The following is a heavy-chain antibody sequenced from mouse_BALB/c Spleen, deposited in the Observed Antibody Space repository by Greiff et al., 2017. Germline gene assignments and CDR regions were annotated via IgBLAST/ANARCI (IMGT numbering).Heavy chain of an antibody. CDR2: ILPGSGST. J-gene: IGHJ3*01. D-gene: IGHD4-1*01. V-gene: IGHV1-9*01. CDR3: ATGTAAY. Sequence: QVQLQQSGAELMKPGASVKISCKASGYTFSSYWIEWVKQRPGHGLEWIGEILPGSGSTNYNEKFKSKATFTADTSSNTAYMQLSSLTSEDSAVYYGATGTAAYWGQGTLVTVSA. CDR1: GYTFSSYW.